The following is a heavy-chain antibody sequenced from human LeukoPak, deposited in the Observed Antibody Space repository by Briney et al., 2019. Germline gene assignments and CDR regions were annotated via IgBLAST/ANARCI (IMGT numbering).Heavy chain of an antibody. D-gene: IGHD1-26*01. CDR2: IYSDGST. Sequence: GGSLRLSCAASGFTLSSNYMSWVRQAPGKGLEWVSEIYSDGSTYYAASVKGRFSISRDNSKNTVYLQMKSLRAEDTAVYYCARELREHGVFDIWGQGTMVTVSS. V-gene: IGHV3-53*01. CDR3: ARELREHGVFDI. CDR1: GFTLSSNY. J-gene: IGHJ3*02.